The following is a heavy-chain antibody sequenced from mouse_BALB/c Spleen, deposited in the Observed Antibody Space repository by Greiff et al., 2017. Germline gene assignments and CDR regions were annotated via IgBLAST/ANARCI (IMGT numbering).Heavy chain of an antibody. CDR2: IWTGGGT. CDR1: GFSLTSYD. J-gene: IGHJ2*01. Sequence: QVQLQQSGPGLVAPSQSLSITCTVSGFSLTSYDISWIRQPPGKGLEWLGVIWTGGGTNYNSAFMSRLSISKDNSKSQVFLKMNSLQTDDTAIYYCVREGYDGSSGACDYWGQGTTLTVSS. D-gene: IGHD1-1*01. V-gene: IGHV2-9-2*01. CDR3: VREGYDGSSGACDY.